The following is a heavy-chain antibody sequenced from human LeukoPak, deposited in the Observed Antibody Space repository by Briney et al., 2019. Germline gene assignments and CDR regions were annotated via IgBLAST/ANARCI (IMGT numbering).Heavy chain of an antibody. V-gene: IGHV4-39*01. CDR3: ARLRGVVVPIGVDD. CDR1: VGSISSSSYY. D-gene: IGHD2-21*01. J-gene: IGHJ4*02. Sequence: SDTLSLTCTVSVGSISSSSYYWGWIRQPPGKGLEWIGSIYSSGSTYYNPTLTSRVTISVDTSKNQFSLKLSSVTAADTAVYYCARLRGVVVPIGVDDWGQGTLVTVSS. CDR2: IYSSGST.